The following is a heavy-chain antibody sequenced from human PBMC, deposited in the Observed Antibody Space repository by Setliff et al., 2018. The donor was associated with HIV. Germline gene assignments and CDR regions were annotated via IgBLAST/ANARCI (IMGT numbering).Heavy chain of an antibody. D-gene: IGHD4-17*01. J-gene: IGHJ5*02. CDR2: INQSGNT. CDR3: ARGGYGGDDSVTTFYPSS. Sequence: SETLSPTCPVYGGSVSGYYWSWIRQTPGKWPEWIGEINQSGNTNYNTSLKTRVTISLDTSKKQFSRNLRSMTAADTSVYYCARGGYGGDDSVTTFYPSSWGQGTLVTVSS. CDR1: GGSVSGYY. V-gene: IGHV4-34*01.